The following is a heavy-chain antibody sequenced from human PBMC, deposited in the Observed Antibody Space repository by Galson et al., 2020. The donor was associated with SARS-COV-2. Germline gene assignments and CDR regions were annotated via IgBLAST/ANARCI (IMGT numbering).Heavy chain of an antibody. V-gene: IGHV1-24*01. Sequence: ASVKVSCKVSGYTLTELSMHWVRQAPGKGLEWMGGFDPEDGETIYAQKFQGRVTMTEDTSTDTAYMELRSLRSEDTAVYYCATSVRYRLLVIWEPFDYWGQGTLVAVSS. CDR3: ATSVRYRLLVIWEPFDY. CDR1: GYTLTELS. J-gene: IGHJ4*02. D-gene: IGHD2-2*01. CDR2: FDPEDGET.